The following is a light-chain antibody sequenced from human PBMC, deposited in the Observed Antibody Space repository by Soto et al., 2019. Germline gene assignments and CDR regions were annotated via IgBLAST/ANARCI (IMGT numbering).Light chain of an antibody. J-gene: IGLJ1*01. Sequence: QLVLTQPPSVSGAPGQRVTISCTGSSSNIGAGYDVHWYQQLPGTAPKLLIYGNSNRPSGVPDRFSGSNSGTSASLAITGLQAEDEADYYCQSYDSSLSGSDVFGTGTKPTVL. CDR2: GNS. V-gene: IGLV1-40*01. CDR3: QSYDSSLSGSDV. CDR1: SSNIGAGYD.